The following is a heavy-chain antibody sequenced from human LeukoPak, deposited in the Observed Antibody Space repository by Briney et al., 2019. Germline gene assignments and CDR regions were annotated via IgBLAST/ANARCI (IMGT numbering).Heavy chain of an antibody. CDR3: ARDFGLTGDAFDI. CDR2: AYYGSMWYN. CDR1: GDSVSSNSAA. Sequence: SQTLSLTCAISGDSVSSNSAAWNWIRQSASRGLEWLGRAYYGSMWYNDYAVSVKSRITINPDTSKNQFSLQLNSVTPEDTAVYYCARDFGLTGDAFDIWGQGTMVTVCS. J-gene: IGHJ3*02. D-gene: IGHD7-27*01. V-gene: IGHV6-1*01.